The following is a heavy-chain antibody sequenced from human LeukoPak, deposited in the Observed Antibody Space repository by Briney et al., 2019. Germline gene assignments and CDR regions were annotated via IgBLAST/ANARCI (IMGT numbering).Heavy chain of an antibody. D-gene: IGHD3-9*01. CDR3: TRESLRYFDWLRPGYYYYMDV. CDR1: GFTFGDYA. CDR2: IRSKAYGGTT. J-gene: IGHJ6*03. Sequence: GGSLRLSCTASGFTFGDYAMSWVRQAPGKGLEWVGFIRSKAYGGTTEYAASVKGRFTISRDDSKSIAYLQMNSLKTEDTAVYYCTRESLRYFDWLRPGYYYYMDVWGKGTTVTISS. V-gene: IGHV3-49*04.